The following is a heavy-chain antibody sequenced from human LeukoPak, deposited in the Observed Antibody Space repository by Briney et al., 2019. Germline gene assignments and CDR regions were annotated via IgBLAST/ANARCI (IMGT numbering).Heavy chain of an antibody. CDR3: AKGDSYYDLLTCFDF. Sequence: GGSLRLSCAASGFTFSTYAMSWVRQAPGKGLEWVSVVSGTGGRTYYADSVKGRFTVSRDNPQNTLYLQMNSLRAEDAAVYYCAKGDSYYDLLTCFDFWGHGTLVTVSS. D-gene: IGHD3-9*01. CDR2: VSGTGGRT. CDR1: GFTFSTYA. J-gene: IGHJ4*01. V-gene: IGHV3-23*01.